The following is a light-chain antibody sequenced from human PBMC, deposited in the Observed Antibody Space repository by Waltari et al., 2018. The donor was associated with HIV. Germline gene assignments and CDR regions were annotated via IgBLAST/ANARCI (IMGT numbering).Light chain of an antibody. Sequence: SYVLTQPTSLSVTPEQRARNTCAGNNCGAKRAHRYRHRLGQAPALVVYDDVERPSGMSDRISGSNSGNTATLLITGAEVGDEAEYYCQVWDMTSDHFVFGPGTTVTVL. CDR1: NCGAKR. CDR2: DDV. V-gene: IGLV3-21*02. J-gene: IGLJ1*01. CDR3: QVWDMTSDHFV.